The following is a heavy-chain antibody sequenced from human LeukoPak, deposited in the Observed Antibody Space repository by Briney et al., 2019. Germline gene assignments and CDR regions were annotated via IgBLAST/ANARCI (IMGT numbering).Heavy chain of an antibody. J-gene: IGHJ4*02. CDR2: INPNSGGT. Sequence: GASVKVSCKASGGTFTGYYMHWVRQAPGQGLEWMGRINPNSGGTNYAQKFQGRVTMTRDTSISTAYMELSRLRSDDTAVYYCAREYCTNGVCCKVLGYWGQGTLVTVSS. CDR3: AREYCTNGVCCKVLGY. CDR1: GGTFTGYY. V-gene: IGHV1-2*06. D-gene: IGHD2-8*01.